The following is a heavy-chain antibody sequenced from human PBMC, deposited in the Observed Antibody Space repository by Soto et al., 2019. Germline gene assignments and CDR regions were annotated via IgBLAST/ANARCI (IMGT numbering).Heavy chain of an antibody. V-gene: IGHV3-30*18. CDR3: AKARRSYDSSGYCFDY. D-gene: IGHD3-22*01. J-gene: IGHJ4*02. Sequence: VGSLRLSCAASGFTFSNYAMHWVRQAPGKGLEWVAVISFDGSKKYYVESVKGRFTISRDNSKNTLYVQMNSLRAEDTALYYCAKARRSYDSSGYCFDYWGQGTLVTVSS. CDR1: GFTFSNYA. CDR2: ISFDGSKK.